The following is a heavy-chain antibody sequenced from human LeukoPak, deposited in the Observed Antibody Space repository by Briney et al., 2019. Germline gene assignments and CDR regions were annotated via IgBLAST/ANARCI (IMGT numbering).Heavy chain of an antibody. CDR2: SSAYDGHT. D-gene: IGHD2-21*02. CDR1: VYTFSTFG. Sequence: ASVKVSCKASVYTFSTFGVGWVRQAPRQGLQWMGWSSAYDGHTNYAQNLQGRLTLTTDTSTNTAYMELRSLRSDDTAIYYCARSGDGNWFDPWGQGTLVTVSS. V-gene: IGHV1-18*04. CDR3: ARSGDGNWFDP. J-gene: IGHJ5*02.